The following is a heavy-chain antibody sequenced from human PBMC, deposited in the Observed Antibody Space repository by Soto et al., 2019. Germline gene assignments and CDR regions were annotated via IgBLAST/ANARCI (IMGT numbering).Heavy chain of an antibody. J-gene: IGHJ4*02. CDR3: ARGHSTVTTHFDY. CDR2: IKQDGSEK. V-gene: IGHV3-7*01. D-gene: IGHD4-17*01. CDR1: GFTFSSYW. Sequence: GGSLRLSCAASGFTFSSYWMSWVRQAPGKGLEWVANIKQDGSEKYYVGSVKGRFTISRDNAKNSLYLQMNSLRAEDTAVYYCARGHSTVTTHFDYWGQGTLVTVSS.